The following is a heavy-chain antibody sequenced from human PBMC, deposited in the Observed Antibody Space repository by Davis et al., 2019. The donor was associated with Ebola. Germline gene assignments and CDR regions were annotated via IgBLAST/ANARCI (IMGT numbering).Heavy chain of an antibody. J-gene: IGHJ4*02. D-gene: IGHD5/OR15-5a*01. V-gene: IGHV4-34*01. Sequence: MPSETLSLTCAVYAVSFSGYYWSWIRQPPGKGLEWIGEINHSGSTNYNPSLKSRVTISVDTSNHQFSLKLSSVTAADTAVYYCARGPSTVNFDYWGQGTLVTVSS. CDR2: INHSGST. CDR3: ARGPSTVNFDY. CDR1: AVSFSGYY.